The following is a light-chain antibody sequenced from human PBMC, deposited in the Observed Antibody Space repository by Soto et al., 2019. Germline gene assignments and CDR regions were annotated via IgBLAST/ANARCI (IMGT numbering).Light chain of an antibody. Sequence: QSVLTQPPSASGTPGQRVTISCSGSSSNIGSNYVYWYQQLPGTAPKLLIYRNNQRPSGVPDRFSGSKSGTSASLAISGLRSEDEAEYYCAAWDYSLSGVVFGGGTKLTVL. CDR2: RNN. CDR1: SSNIGSNY. J-gene: IGLJ2*01. CDR3: AAWDYSLSGVV. V-gene: IGLV1-47*01.